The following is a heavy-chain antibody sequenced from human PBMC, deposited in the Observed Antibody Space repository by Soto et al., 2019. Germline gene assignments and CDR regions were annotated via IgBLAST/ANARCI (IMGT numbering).Heavy chain of an antibody. CDR2: ISGSGGST. J-gene: IGHJ6*02. D-gene: IGHD6-13*01. V-gene: IGHV3-23*01. CDR3: AKRIAAAGTNALDV. CDR1: GFTFSSYA. Sequence: GGSLRLSCAASGFTFSSYAMSWVRQAPGKGLEWVSSISGSGGSTYYADSVKGRFTVSRDNSKNTLYLRMNSLRAEDTAVYYCAKRIAAAGTNALDVRGQGTTVTVSS.